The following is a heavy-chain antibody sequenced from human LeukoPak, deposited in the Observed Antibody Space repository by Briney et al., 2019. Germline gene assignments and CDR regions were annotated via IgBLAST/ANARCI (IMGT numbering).Heavy chain of an antibody. CDR2: INHSGWS. D-gene: IGHD6-13*01. CDR3: ATTVRESRRGGAAAATGGDFDC. CDR1: GGSFSGYY. V-gene: IGHV4-34*01. J-gene: IGHJ4*02. Sequence: SETLSLTCAVYGGSFSGYYWRWIRQSPGKGLEWIGEINHSGWSNYIPSLESRGTISVDTSKNQFSLNLSSVTAADTVVYHCATTVRESRRGGAAAATGGDFDCWGQGTLVTVSS.